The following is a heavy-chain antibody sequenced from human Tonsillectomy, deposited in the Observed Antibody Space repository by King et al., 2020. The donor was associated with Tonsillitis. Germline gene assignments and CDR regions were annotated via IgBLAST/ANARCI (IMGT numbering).Heavy chain of an antibody. V-gene: IGHV3-30*18. D-gene: IGHD5-18*01. CDR2: ISFDGSNK. J-gene: IGHJ4*02. CDR3: AKDHGYTSGYFDY. CDR1: GFTFSSYG. Sequence: VQLVESGGGVVQPGRSLRLSCAASGFTFSSYGMHWVRQAPGKGLEWGAIISFDGSNKYYADSVKGRFTISRDISKNTLFLHMNSLRPADTAVYYCAKDHGYTSGYFDYWGQGTLVTVSS.